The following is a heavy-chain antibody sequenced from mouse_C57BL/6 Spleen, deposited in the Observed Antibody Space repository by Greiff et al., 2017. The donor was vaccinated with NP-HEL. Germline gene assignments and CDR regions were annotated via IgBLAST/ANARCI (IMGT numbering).Heavy chain of an antibody. V-gene: IGHV5-17*01. CDR3: AGGADYYGSSYDAMDY. J-gene: IGHJ4*01. CDR1: GFTFSDYG. D-gene: IGHD1-1*01. CDR2: ISSGSSTI. Sequence: DVQLVESGGGLVKPGGSLKLSCAASGFTFSDYGMHWVRQAPEKGLEWVAYISSGSSTIYYADTVKGRFTISRDNAKNTLFLQMTSLRSEDTAMYYWAGGADYYGSSYDAMDYWGQGTSVTVSS.